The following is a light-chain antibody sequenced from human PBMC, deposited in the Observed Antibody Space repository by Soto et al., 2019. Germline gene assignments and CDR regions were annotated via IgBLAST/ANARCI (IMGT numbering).Light chain of an antibody. Sequence: DIQMTQSPSTLSASVGDRVTITCRASQSISSWLAWYQQKPGKAPKLLIYDASSLESGVPSRFSGSGSGTEFTLTISSLQPDEFATYYCQQYNSYSSITVGQGTRRE. CDR2: DAS. CDR3: QQYNSYSSIT. V-gene: IGKV1-5*01. J-gene: IGKJ5*01. CDR1: QSISSW.